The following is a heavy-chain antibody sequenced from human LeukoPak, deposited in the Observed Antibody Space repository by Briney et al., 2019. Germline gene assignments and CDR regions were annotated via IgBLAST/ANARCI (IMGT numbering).Heavy chain of an antibody. D-gene: IGHD6-13*01. CDR3: ATGGTYSSSWVGAFDI. CDR1: GFTFSSYA. Sequence: PGRSLRLSCAASGFTFSSYAMHWVRQAPGKGLEWVAVISYDGSNKYYADSVKGRFTISRDNAKNSLYLQINSLRAEDTALYYCATGGTYSSSWVGAFDIWGQGTMVTVSS. CDR2: ISYDGSNK. V-gene: IGHV3-30-3*01. J-gene: IGHJ3*02.